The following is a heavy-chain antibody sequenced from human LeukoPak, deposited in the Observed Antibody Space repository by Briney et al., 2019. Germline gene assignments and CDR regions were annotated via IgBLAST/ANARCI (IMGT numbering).Heavy chain of an antibody. Sequence: PSETLSLTCTVSGDSVTSGGYFRTWIRQHPGKGLEWIGYISNSGTTSYNPSLKSRVSISVDTSNNQFSLRLSSVTAADTAVYYCARDVVVTSSPDAFDIWGQGTMVTVSS. CDR3: ARDVVVTSSPDAFDI. CDR2: ISNSGTT. CDR1: GDSVTSGGYF. V-gene: IGHV4-31*03. J-gene: IGHJ3*02. D-gene: IGHD2-21*02.